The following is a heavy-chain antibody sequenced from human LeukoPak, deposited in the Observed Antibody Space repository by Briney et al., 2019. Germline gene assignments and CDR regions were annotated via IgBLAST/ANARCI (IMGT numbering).Heavy chain of an antibody. J-gene: IGHJ6*03. V-gene: IGHV1-2*02. Sequence: ASVKVSCKASGYTFTGYYMHWVRQAPGQGLEWMGWINPNSGGTNYAQKFQGRVTMTRDTSISTACMELSRLRSDDTAVYYCARGRYYGSGSYYYYMDVWGKVTTVTVSS. CDR3: ARGRYYGSGSYYYYMDV. D-gene: IGHD3-10*01. CDR2: INPNSGGT. CDR1: GYTFTGYY.